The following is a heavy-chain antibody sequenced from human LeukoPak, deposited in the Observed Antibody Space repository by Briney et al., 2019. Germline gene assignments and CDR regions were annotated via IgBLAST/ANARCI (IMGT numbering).Heavy chain of an antibody. CDR3: ARVLRSSGYYSFDFDY. D-gene: IGHD3-22*01. J-gene: IGHJ4*02. V-gene: IGHV1-24*01. CDR1: GYTLTELS. Sequence: ASVKVSCKVSGYTLTELSMHWVRQAPGKGLEWMGGFDPEDGETIYAQKFQGRVTMTEDTSTDTAYMELSSLRSEDTAVYYCARVLRSSGYYSFDFDYWGQGTLVTVSS. CDR2: FDPEDGET.